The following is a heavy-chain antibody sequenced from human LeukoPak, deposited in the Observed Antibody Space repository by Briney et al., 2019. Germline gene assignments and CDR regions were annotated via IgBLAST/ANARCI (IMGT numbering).Heavy chain of an antibody. CDR2: ISYDGSYK. CDR1: EFTFSTYG. J-gene: IGHJ3*02. V-gene: IGHV3-30*18. D-gene: IGHD4-17*01. Sequence: GGSLRLSCAASEFTFSTYGMHWVRQAPGKGLEWVAVISYDGSYKFYADSVKGRFTISRDNSKNTLYLQMNSLRAEDTAVYYCAKGFNGDYRWDDAFDIWGQGTMVAVSS. CDR3: AKGFNGDYRWDDAFDI.